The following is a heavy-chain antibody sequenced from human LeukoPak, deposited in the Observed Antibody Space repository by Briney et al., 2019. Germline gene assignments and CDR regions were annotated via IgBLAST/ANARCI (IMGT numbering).Heavy chain of an antibody. D-gene: IGHD3-10*01. CDR2: IYYSGST. V-gene: IGHV4-39*07. J-gene: IGHJ5*02. CDR1: GGSISSSSYY. Sequence: PSETLSLTCTVSGGSISSSSYYWGWIRQPPGKGLEWIGSIYYSGSTYYNPSLKSRVTISVDTSKNQFSLKLSSVTAADTAVYYCARAGSGSYYNEDFNWFDPWGQGTLVTVSS. CDR3: ARAGSGSYYNEDFNWFDP.